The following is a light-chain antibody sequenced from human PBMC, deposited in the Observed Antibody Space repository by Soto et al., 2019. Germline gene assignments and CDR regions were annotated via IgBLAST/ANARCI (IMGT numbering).Light chain of an antibody. J-gene: IGKJ2*01. Sequence: DIQMTQSPSSLSASVGDRVTITCRASQSISTYLNWHQQKPGKAPKLLIYAASSLQSGVSSRFSGSVSGTDFALTISSLQPEDFATYYCQQSYSTPYTFGQGTKLEIK. CDR2: AAS. CDR3: QQSYSTPYT. CDR1: QSISTY. V-gene: IGKV1-39*01.